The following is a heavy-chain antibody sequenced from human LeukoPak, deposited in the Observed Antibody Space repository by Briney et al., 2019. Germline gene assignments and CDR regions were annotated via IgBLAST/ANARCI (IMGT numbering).Heavy chain of an antibody. CDR2: ITPVIDAA. CDR1: GGTFRSHT. J-gene: IGHJ5*02. CDR3: TRANLRGSNYNWFDP. V-gene: IGHV1-69*08. D-gene: IGHD3-10*01. Sequence: GASVKVSCKTSGGTFRSHTFSWVRQAPGQGLEWMGKITPVIDAASYAQTFQGRVSIYTDKSTTTLYMDLSGLRPDDTAVYYCTRANLRGSNYNWFDPWGQGTRVTVS.